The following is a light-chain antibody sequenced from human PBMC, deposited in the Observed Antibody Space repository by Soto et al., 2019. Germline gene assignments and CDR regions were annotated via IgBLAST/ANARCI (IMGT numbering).Light chain of an antibody. CDR3: QQYKTYSPT. Sequence: DIPVTQSPSALSASVGDRVTITCRASQSVDNWLAWYQRRPGKAPKLLIYMASTLEVGVPSRFSGSASGTEFTLTISSLQADDSATYYCQQYKTYSPTFGQGTKVEI. V-gene: IGKV1-5*03. CDR1: QSVDNW. CDR2: MAS. J-gene: IGKJ1*01.